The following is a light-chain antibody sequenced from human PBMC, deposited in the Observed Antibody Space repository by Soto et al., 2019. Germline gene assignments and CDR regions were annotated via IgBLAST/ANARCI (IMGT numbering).Light chain of an antibody. CDR3: ETWDSDTRGV. CDR1: IGHISYT. J-gene: IGLJ2*01. CDR2: LAGSGRY. V-gene: IGLV4-60*03. Sequence: QLVLTQSSSASASLGSSIKLTCTLCIGHISYTIAWHQQQPGKAPLYLMQLAGSGRYNKGSGVPDRFSCSSSGADRYLSISDRQSEDEADYYCETWDSDTRGVFGVGTELTV.